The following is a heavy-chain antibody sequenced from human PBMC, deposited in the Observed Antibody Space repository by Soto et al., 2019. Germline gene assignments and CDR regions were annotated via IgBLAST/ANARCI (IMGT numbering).Heavy chain of an antibody. Sequence: PXATLSLTFAVYGGSFSGYYWSWIGQPPGKGLEWIGEINHSVSTNYNPSLKSRVTISVDTSKNQFSLKLSSVTAADTAVYYCARGCGYSYGNPPFYYYYYGMDVWGQGTTVTVS. CDR3: ARGCGYSYGNPPFYYYYYGMDV. CDR1: GGSFSGYY. J-gene: IGHJ6*02. V-gene: IGHV4-34*01. CDR2: INHSVST. D-gene: IGHD5-18*01.